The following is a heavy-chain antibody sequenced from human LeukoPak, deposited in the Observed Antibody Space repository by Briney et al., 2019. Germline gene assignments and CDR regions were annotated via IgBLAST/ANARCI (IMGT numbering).Heavy chain of an antibody. D-gene: IGHD6-6*01. Sequence: PSETLSLTCTVSVRSISSSTYYWGWIRQPPGKGLEWIGSINYSGNTYYSPSLKSRVTISVDTSNNQFSLKVSSVTAADTAVYYCASPSISSSTYDYWGQGTLVTVSS. J-gene: IGHJ4*02. CDR2: INYSGNT. CDR3: ASPSISSSTYDY. V-gene: IGHV4-39*01. CDR1: VRSISSSTYY.